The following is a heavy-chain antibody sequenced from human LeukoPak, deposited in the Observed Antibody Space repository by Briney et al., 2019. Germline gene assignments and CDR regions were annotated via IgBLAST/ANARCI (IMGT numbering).Heavy chain of an antibody. CDR1: GFIFSHHG. Sequence: PGGSLRLSCAASGFIFSHHGRHWVRQAPGQGLEWVAVIWSDATNRFYADSVKGRFTISRDNSQNTVFLQMDSLRVKDTAIYYCARDAQRGFDYSNSLKYWGHGTLVTVSS. CDR2: IWSDATNR. V-gene: IGHV3-33*01. D-gene: IGHD4-11*01. J-gene: IGHJ4*01. CDR3: ARDAQRGFDYSNSLKY.